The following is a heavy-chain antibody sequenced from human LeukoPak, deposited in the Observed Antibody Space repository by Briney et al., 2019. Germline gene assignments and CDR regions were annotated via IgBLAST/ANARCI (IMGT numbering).Heavy chain of an antibody. J-gene: IGHJ4*02. CDR3: ARRSPPLTGYYNSFDY. V-gene: IGHV3-53*01. D-gene: IGHD3-9*01. CDR1: GFTVSSNY. Sequence: GGSLRLSCAASGFTVSSNYMSWVRQAPGKGLEWVSVIYSGGSTYYADSVKGRFTISRDNSKNTLYLQMNSLRAEDTAVYYCARRSPPLTGYYNSFDYWGQGTLVTVSS. CDR2: IYSGGST.